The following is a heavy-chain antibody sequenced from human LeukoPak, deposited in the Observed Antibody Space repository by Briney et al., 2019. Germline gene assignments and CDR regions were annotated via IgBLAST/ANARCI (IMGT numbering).Heavy chain of an antibody. CDR2: INTNTGNP. Sequence: ASVKVSCKASGYTFTSYAMNWVRQAPGQGLEWMGWINTNTGNPTYAQGFTGRFVFSLDTSVSTAYLQISSLKTEDTAVYYCAVGYCSGGSCSARDAFDIWGQGTMVTVSS. D-gene: IGHD2-15*01. CDR1: GYTFTSYA. J-gene: IGHJ3*02. CDR3: AVGYCSGGSCSARDAFDI. V-gene: IGHV7-4-1*02.